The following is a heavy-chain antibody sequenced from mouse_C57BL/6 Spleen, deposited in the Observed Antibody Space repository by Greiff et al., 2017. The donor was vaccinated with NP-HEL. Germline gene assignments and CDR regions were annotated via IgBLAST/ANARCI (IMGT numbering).Heavy chain of an antibody. CDR1: GYTFTDYN. CDR3: ARGGRGVYFDY. CDR2: INPNNGGT. J-gene: IGHJ2*01. D-gene: IGHD3-3*01. Sequence: VQLKESGPELVKPGASVKMSCKASGYTFTDYNMHWVKQSHGKSLEWIGYINPNNGGTSYNQKFKGKAKLTVNKDSSTAYMELRSLTSEDSAVYYCARGGRGVYFDYWGQGTTLTVSS. V-gene: IGHV1-22*01.